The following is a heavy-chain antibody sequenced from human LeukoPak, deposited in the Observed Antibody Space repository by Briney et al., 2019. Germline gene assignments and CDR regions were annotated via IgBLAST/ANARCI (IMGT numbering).Heavy chain of an antibody. D-gene: IGHD1-20*01. V-gene: IGHV1-69*13. CDR1: GGTFSSYA. J-gene: IGHJ4*02. Sequence: ASVKVSCKASGGTFSSYAISWVRQAPGQGLEWMGGIIPIFGTANYAQKFQGRVTITADESTSTAYMELRSLRSDDTAVYYCARDGKSCNWNDGSVDYWGQGTLVTVSS. CDR2: IIPIFGTA. CDR3: ARDGKSCNWNDGSVDY.